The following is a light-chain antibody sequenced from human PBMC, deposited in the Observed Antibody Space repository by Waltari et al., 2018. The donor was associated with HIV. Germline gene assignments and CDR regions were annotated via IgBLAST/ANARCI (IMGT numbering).Light chain of an antibody. CDR3: AAWDDSLSGYV. J-gene: IGLJ1*01. CDR2: SNN. Sequence: QSVLTQPPSASGTPGQRVTISCSGSSPHIGSNTVNWYQQVPGTAPKLLIYSNNQRPSGVPDRFSGSKSGTSASLAISGLQSEDEADYYCAAWDDSLSGYVFGTGTKVTVL. CDR1: SPHIGSNT. V-gene: IGLV1-44*01.